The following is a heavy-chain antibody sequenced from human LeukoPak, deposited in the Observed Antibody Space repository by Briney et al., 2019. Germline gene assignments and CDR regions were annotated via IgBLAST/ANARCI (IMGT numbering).Heavy chain of an antibody. D-gene: IGHD4-17*01. J-gene: IGHJ4*02. CDR1: GFTFSSYA. V-gene: IGHV3-23*01. CDR2: ISNIGNST. Sequence: GGSLRLSCAASGFTFSSYAMGWVRQAPGKGLEWVGLISNIGNSTYSADSVKGRCTTSRDNSQNTLYLQMKHLRAEDTAVYYWAKYEASTVTPAFGYRGQGTLVTVSS. CDR3: AKYEASTVTPAFGY.